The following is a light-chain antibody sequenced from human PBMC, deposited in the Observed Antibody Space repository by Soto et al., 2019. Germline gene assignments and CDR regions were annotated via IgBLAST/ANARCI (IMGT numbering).Light chain of an antibody. CDR2: DAS. V-gene: IGKV3-15*01. CDR3: QQYNNWPALT. J-gene: IGKJ4*01. CDR1: QSVSSS. Sequence: EIVMTQSLSTLSVSPGDRATLSCRASQSVSSSLAWYQQIPGQAPRLLIYDASTRATGIPARFGGSGSGTEFTLTISSLQSEDFAVYYCQQYNNWPALTFGGGTKVELK.